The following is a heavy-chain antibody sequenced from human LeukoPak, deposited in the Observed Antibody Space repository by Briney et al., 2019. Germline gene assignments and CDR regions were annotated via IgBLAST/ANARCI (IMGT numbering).Heavy chain of an antibody. CDR2: ISFDGSNK. D-gene: IGHD6-13*01. V-gene: IGHV3-30*03. J-gene: IGHJ4*02. Sequence: TGGSLRLSCGASGFTFSSYGMHWVRQAPGKGLEWVAVISFDGSNKYYADSVQGRFTISRDNSKNTLYLQMNSLRTEDTAVYYCTTYSSRWYYFDSWGQGTLATVSS. CDR3: TTYSSRWYYFDS. CDR1: GFTFSSYG.